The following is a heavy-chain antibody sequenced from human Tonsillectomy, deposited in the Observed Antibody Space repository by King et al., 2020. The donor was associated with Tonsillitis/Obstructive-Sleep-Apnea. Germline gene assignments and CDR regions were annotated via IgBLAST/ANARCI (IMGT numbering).Heavy chain of an antibody. J-gene: IGHJ5*02. V-gene: IGHV4-34*01. CDR3: ARGSPRGWFDT. CDR2: INHSGST. CDR1: GGSFSGYY. Sequence: VQLQQWGAGLLKPSETLSLTCAVYGGSFSGYYWSWIRQPPGKGLEWIGEINHSGSTNYNPSLKSRVTISVDTSKNQFSLKLSSVTAADTAVYYCARGSPRGWFDTWGQGTLVTVSS.